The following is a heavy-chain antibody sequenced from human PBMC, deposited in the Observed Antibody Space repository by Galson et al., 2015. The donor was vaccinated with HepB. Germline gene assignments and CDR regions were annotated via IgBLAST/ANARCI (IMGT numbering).Heavy chain of an antibody. Sequence: SLRLSCAASGLTFDNYGIHWVRRAPGKGLEWVAFISYSGNNKHYSGSVKGRFTTSRDNSKNTLYLQMSSLTTEDTAIYYCAKGRSVTWTGEPEYDFWGQGTLVTVSS. CDR2: ISYSGNNK. CDR1: GLTFDNYG. V-gene: IGHV3-30*18. J-gene: IGHJ4*02. CDR3: AKGRSVTWTGEPEYDF. D-gene: IGHD3/OR15-3a*01.